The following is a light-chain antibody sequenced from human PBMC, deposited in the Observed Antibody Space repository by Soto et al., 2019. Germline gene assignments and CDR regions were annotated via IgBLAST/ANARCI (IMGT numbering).Light chain of an antibody. V-gene: IGKV1-39*01. Sequence: DIQMTQSPSSLSVSVGDRVTITCRASQSIRTYLNWYQQKPGKAPKLLIYAASSLQSGVPSRFSGSGSGTDFTLAISSLQPDVFATYYCQQSYSTPRTFCQGTRVEI. CDR1: QSIRTY. CDR3: QQSYSTPRT. CDR2: AAS. J-gene: IGKJ1*01.